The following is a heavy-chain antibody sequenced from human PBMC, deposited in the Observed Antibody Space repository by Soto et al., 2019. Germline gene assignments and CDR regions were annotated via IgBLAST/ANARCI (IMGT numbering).Heavy chain of an antibody. CDR1: GFTFSSYA. CDR2: ISSSSSYI. Sequence: GGSLRLSCAASGFTFSSYAMSWVRQAPGKGLEWVSSISSSSSYIYYADSVKGRFTISRDNAKNSLYLQMNSLRAEDTAVYYCASTLYGGNYDAFDIWGQGTMVTVSS. CDR3: ASTLYGGNYDAFDI. V-gene: IGHV3-21*01. D-gene: IGHD2-21*02. J-gene: IGHJ3*02.